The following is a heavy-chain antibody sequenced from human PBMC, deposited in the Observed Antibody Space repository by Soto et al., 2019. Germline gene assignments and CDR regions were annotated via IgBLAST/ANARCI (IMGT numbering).Heavy chain of an antibody. Sequence: QVQLVQSGAEVKKPGASVKVSCKASGYTFTTYGISWVRPAPGQGLEWMGWISAYNSITKYAQEVQGRVTMTADTYTSTAYMELRSLRSDDTAVYYCARDWRCSGGSCYDTFDIWGQGTMVTVSS. J-gene: IGHJ3*02. CDR3: ARDWRCSGGSCYDTFDI. CDR2: ISAYNSIT. CDR1: GYTFTTYG. V-gene: IGHV1-18*01. D-gene: IGHD2-15*01.